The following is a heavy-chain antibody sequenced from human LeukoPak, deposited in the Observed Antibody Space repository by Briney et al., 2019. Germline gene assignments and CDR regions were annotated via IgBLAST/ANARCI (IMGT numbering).Heavy chain of an antibody. Sequence: ASAKVSCKASGYTFIGYYIHWVRQAPGQGLEWMGRINPNSGGTNYAQKFQGRVTMTRDTSISTAYMELSRLRSDDTAVYYCARVRGIHYYFDYWGQGTLVTVSS. V-gene: IGHV1-2*06. CDR3: ARVRGIHYYFDY. CDR1: GYTFIGYY. J-gene: IGHJ4*02. CDR2: INPNSGGT.